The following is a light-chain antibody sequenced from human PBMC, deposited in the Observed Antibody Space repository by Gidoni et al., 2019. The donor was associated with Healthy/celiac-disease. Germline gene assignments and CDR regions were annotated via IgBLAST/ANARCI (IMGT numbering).Light chain of an antibody. CDR2: DAS. CDR3: QQRSNWGLT. V-gene: IGKV3-11*01. Sequence: EIVLTQSPATLSLSPGERATLSCRASQSVSSYLAWYQQKPCQAPRLLIYDASNRATGIPARFSGSGSGTDFTLTISSLEPEDFAVYYCQQRSNWGLTFXGXTKVEIK. J-gene: IGKJ4*01. CDR1: QSVSSY.